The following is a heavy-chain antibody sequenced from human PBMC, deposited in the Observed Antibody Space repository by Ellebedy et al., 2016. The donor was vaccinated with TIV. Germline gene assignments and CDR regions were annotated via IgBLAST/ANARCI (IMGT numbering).Heavy chain of an antibody. J-gene: IGHJ4*02. V-gene: IGHV4-31*03. CDR2: IYYSGST. CDR1: GGSISSGGHY. CDR3: ARGGPPIAMFRGVMDHFDY. Sequence: SETLSLTCTVSGGSISSGGHYWSWIRQHPGKGLEWIGYIYYSGSTYYKPSLESRVSISMDTSKNPFSLKLTSATAAATAVYYCARGGPPIAMFRGVMDHFDYWGQGTLVTVSS. D-gene: IGHD3-10*01.